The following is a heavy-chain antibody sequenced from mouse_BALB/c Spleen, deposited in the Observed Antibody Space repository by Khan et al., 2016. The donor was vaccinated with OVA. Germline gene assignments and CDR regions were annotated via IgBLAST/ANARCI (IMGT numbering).Heavy chain of an antibody. CDR2: ISYSGST. J-gene: IGHJ4*01. CDR1: GYSITSDCA. Sequence: EVQLQESGPGLVKPSQSLSLTCTVTGYSITSDCAWNWIRQFPGNKLEWMGYISYSGSTSYNPSLKSRISITRDTSKNQFFLQLNSVTTEDTATFYCARNDGYMDYWGPGTSVTVSS. D-gene: IGHD1-2*01. V-gene: IGHV3-2*02. CDR3: ARNDGYMDY.